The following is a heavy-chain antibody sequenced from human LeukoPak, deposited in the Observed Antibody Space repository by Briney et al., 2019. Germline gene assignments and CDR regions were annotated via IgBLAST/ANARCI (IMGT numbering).Heavy chain of an antibody. CDR3: ARVMDIRDSSGWAAFDY. Sequence: GASVKVSCKASGYTFTSYGISWVRQAPGQGLEWMGWISAYNGNTNYAQKLQGRVTTTTDTSTSTAYMELRSLRSDDTAVYYCARVMDIRDSSGWAAFDYWGQGTLVTVSS. CDR1: GYTFTSYG. J-gene: IGHJ4*02. V-gene: IGHV1-18*01. D-gene: IGHD6-19*01. CDR2: ISAYNGNT.